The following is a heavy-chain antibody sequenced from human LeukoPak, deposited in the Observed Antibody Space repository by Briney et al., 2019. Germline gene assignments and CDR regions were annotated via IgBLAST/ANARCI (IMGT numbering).Heavy chain of an antibody. CDR2: ISSNGGST. D-gene: IGHD3-22*01. J-gene: IGHJ4*02. Sequence: GGSLRLSCSAFGFTFSSYAMHWVRQAPGKGLEYVSAISSNGGSTYYADSVKGRFTISRDNSKNTLYLQMSSLRAEDTAVYYCVKDLRYYDSSGYYDYWSQGTLVTVSS. CDR3: VKDLRYYDSSGYYDY. V-gene: IGHV3-64D*09. CDR1: GFTFSSYA.